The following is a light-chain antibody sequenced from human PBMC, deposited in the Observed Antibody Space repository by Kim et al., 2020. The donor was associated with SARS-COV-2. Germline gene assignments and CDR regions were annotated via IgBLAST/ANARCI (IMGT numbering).Light chain of an antibody. CDR2: NND. V-gene: IGLV1-40*01. CDR1: DSSIGAGYD. J-gene: IGLJ2*01. Sequence: QSVLTQPPSVSGAPGQRVTISCTGSDSSIGAGYDVHWYQQLPGTAPRLLIYNNDNRPSGVPDRFSGSKSGTSASLAITGLQAEDEADYYCQSYDSSLSGYVVFGGGTKVTVL. CDR3: QSYDSSLSGYVV.